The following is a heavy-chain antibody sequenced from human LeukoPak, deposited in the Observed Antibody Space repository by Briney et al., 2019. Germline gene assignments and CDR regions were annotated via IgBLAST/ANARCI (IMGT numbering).Heavy chain of an antibody. CDR2: IIPIFGTA. CDR3: ARSRNYGDYGGYYMDV. Sequence: SVKVSCKASGGTFSSYAISWVRQAPGQGLEWMGGIIPIFGTANYAQKFQGRVTMTRDMSTSTVYMELSSLRSEDMAVYYCARSRNYGDYGGYYMDVWGKGTTVTVSS. CDR1: GGTFSSYA. D-gene: IGHD4-17*01. J-gene: IGHJ6*03. V-gene: IGHV1-69*05.